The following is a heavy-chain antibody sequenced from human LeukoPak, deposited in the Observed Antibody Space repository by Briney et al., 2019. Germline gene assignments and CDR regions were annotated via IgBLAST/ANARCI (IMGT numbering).Heavy chain of an antibody. V-gene: IGHV4-39*07. CDR3: ARGRVSSSTWYSTYYYYFYMDV. CDR1: DGSMNSITYY. J-gene: IGHJ6*03. CDR2: IYYTGTT. Sequence: PSETLSLTCTVSDGSMNSITYYWAWIRQPPGKGLEWLGSIYYTGTTFYNPSLKSRVTISVDTSKNQFSLKLSSVTAADTAVYFCARGRVSSSTWYSTYYYYFYMDVWGKGTTVTVSS. D-gene: IGHD6-13*01.